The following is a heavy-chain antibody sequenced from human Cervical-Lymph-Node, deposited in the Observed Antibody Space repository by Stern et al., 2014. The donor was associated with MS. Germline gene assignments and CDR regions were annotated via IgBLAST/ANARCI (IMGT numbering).Heavy chain of an antibody. J-gene: IGHJ4*02. D-gene: IGHD6-19*01. V-gene: IGHV3-21*01. CDR3: TRAAGITASGSHFDY. CDR2: ISTSGIYK. CDR1: GFTVSSYS. Sequence: EVQLVESGGGLVKPGGSLRLSCAASGFTVSSYSMNWVRQAPGQGLEWVSSISTSGIYKYYADSVKGRFTISRDTAKNSLYLQMSSLRAEDTAVYYCTRAAGITASGSHFDYWGQGILVTVSS.